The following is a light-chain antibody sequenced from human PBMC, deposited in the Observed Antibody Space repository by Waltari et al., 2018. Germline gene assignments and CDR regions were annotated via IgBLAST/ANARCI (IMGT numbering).Light chain of an antibody. CDR1: QSLVHSDGNTY. CDR3: MQGTHWPLT. CDR2: EVS. J-gene: IGKJ4*01. V-gene: IGKV2-30*02. Sequence: DVVLTQSPLSLPVTLGQPASISCKSSQSLVHSDGNTYLAWFHQRPGQSPRRLIYEVSNRDSGVPDRFSASGSGTDFTLKISRVEAEDVGVYYCMQGTHWPLTFGLGTKVEMK.